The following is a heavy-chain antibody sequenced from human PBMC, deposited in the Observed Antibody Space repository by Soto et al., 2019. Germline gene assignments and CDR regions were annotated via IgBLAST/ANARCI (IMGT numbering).Heavy chain of an antibody. J-gene: IGHJ6*03. Sequence: SETLSLTCAVYGGSFSGYYWSWIRQPPGKGLEWIGEINHSGSTNYNPSLKSRVTISVETSKNQFSLKLSSVTAADTAVYYCARGRTIFGVVTARQYYYYYMDVWGKGTTVTVSS. CDR2: INHSGST. CDR1: GGSFSGYY. CDR3: ARGRTIFGVVTARQYYYYYMDV. D-gene: IGHD3-3*01. V-gene: IGHV4-34*01.